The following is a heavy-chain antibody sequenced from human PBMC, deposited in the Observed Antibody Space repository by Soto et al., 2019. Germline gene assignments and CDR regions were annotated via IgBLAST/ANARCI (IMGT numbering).Heavy chain of an antibody. CDR3: ARSLTEGYCTITGCYTRPLYGMDV. J-gene: IGHJ6*02. Sequence: ASVKVSCKASGYTFSGYYIHWLRQAPGQGLEWMGWINPNSGGTNYAQKFQGRVTVTRDTPTSTANVELSRLTSDDRAVYYCARSLTEGYCTITGCYTRPLYGMDVWGQGTTVTVSS. CDR1: GYTFSGYY. D-gene: IGHD2-2*02. CDR2: INPNSGGT. V-gene: IGHV1-2*02.